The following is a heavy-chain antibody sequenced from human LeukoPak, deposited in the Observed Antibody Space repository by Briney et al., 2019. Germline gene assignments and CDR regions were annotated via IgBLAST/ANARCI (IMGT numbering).Heavy chain of an antibody. CDR3: AKDGDIVVVVAARFDY. Sequence: PGESLRLSCAASGFTFNSYAMSWVRQAPGKGLEWVSAISGSGGSTYYADSVKGRFTISRDNSKNTLYLQMNSLRAEDTAVYYCAKDGDIVVVVAARFDYWGQGTLVTVSS. CDR1: GFTFNSYA. D-gene: IGHD2-15*01. J-gene: IGHJ4*02. V-gene: IGHV3-23*01. CDR2: ISGSGGST.